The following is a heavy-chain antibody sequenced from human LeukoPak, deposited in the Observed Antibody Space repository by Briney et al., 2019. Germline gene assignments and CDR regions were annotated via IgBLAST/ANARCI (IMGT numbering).Heavy chain of an antibody. V-gene: IGHV3-30-3*01. CDR2: ISYDGSNK. CDR1: GFTFSSYA. CDR3: ARGPGSQRGPLGY. D-gene: IGHD3-10*01. J-gene: IGHJ4*02. Sequence: GGSLRLSCAASGFTFSSYAMHWVRQAPGKGLEWVAVISYDGSNKYYADSVKGRFTISRDNSKNTLYLQMNSLRAEDTAVYYCARGPGSQRGPLGYWGQGTLVTVSS.